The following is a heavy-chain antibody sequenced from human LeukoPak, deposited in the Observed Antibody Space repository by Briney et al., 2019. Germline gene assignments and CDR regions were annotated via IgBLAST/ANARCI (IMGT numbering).Heavy chain of an antibody. CDR1: GFTVSSNF. CDR2: IYSGGST. CDR3: ALGLVTDY. V-gene: IGHV3-66*01. D-gene: IGHD3-9*01. J-gene: IGHJ4*02. Sequence: SGGSLRLSCAASGFTVSSNFMSWVRQAPGKGLEWVSVIYSGGSTYYADSVKGRFTISRDNSKNTLYLQMNSLRVEDTAVYYCALGLVTDYWGQGTLVTVFS.